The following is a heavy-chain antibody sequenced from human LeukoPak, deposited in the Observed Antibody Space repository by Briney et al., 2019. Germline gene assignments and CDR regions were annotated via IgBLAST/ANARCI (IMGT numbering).Heavy chain of an antibody. Sequence: SVKVSCKASGFTFTSSAMQLVRQARGQRLEWIGWIVVGSGNTNYAQKFQERVTITRDMSTSTAYMELSSLRSEDTAVYYCAAFPLTGTTYFDYWGQGTLVTVSS. D-gene: IGHD1-7*01. J-gene: IGHJ4*02. V-gene: IGHV1-58*02. CDR2: IVVGSGNT. CDR1: GFTFTSSA. CDR3: AAFPLTGTTYFDY.